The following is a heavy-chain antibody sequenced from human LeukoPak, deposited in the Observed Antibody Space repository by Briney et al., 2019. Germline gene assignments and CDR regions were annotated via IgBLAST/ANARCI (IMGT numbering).Heavy chain of an antibody. CDR1: GFTFSSYW. CDR2: INNDGSST. J-gene: IGHJ3*02. Sequence: GGSLRLSCAASGFTFSSYWMHWVRKAPGKGLVWVSHINNDGSSTRYADSVKGRFTISRDNAKNTLHLQMNSLRAEDTAVYYCTRDRYYDSSGYHHAFDIWGQGTMVTVSS. D-gene: IGHD3-22*01. V-gene: IGHV3-74*01. CDR3: TRDRYYDSSGYHHAFDI.